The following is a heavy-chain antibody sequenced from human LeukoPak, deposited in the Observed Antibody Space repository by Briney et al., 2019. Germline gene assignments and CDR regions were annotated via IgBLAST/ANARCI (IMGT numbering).Heavy chain of an antibody. V-gene: IGHV4-39*01. J-gene: IGHJ4*02. CDR2: IYYSGST. CDR1: GGSISSSSYY. Sequence: SETLSLTCTVSGGSISSSSYYWGWIRQPPGKGLEWIGSIYYSGSTYYNPSLKSRVTISVDTSKNQFSLKLSSVTSADTAVYYCARGIRRDGYNLAPTFDYWGQGTLVTVSS. D-gene: IGHD5-24*01. CDR3: ARGIRRDGYNLAPTFDY.